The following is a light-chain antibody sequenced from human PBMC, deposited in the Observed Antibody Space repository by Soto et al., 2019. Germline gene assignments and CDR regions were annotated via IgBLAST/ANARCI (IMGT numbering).Light chain of an antibody. CDR2: GAS. J-gene: IGKJ4*01. V-gene: IGKV1-39*01. CDR3: QQSLTTLLT. Sequence: DIQMTQSPSSLSASVGDRVTITCRTSQSISGYLNWYQHKAGQAPKVLISGASTLHNGVPSRFSGSGAGTDFTLTISSLQPEDVATYYCQQSLTTLLTFGGGTKVDIK. CDR1: QSISGY.